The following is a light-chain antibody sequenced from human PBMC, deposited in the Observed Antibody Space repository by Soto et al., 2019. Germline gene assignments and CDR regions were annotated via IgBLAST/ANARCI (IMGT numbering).Light chain of an antibody. Sequence: QSVLTQPPSVSGAPGRRVTISCTGSSSNIGAGYDVHWYLHLPGTAPKLLIYGNNNRPSGVPDRFSGSKSGTSASLAITGLQAEDEADYYCQSYDSSLSGGVFGGGTKVTVL. CDR2: GNN. V-gene: IGLV1-40*01. CDR3: QSYDSSLSGGV. CDR1: SSNIGAGYD. J-gene: IGLJ3*02.